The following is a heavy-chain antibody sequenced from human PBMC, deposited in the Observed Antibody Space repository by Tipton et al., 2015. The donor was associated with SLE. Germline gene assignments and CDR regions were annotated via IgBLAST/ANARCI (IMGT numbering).Heavy chain of an antibody. J-gene: IGHJ4*02. CDR2: ISSSSSTI. CDR3: ASLVVVPAATGDY. D-gene: IGHD2-2*01. CDR1: GFTFSSYS. V-gene: IGHV3-48*01. Sequence: SLRLSCAASGFTFSSYSMNWVRQAPGKGLEWVSYISSSSSTIYYADPVKGRFTISRDNAKNSLYLQMNSLRAEDTAVYYCASLVVVPAATGDYWGQGTLVTVSS.